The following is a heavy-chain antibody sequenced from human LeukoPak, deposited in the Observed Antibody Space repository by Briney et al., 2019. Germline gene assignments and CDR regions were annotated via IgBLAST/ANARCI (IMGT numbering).Heavy chain of an antibody. CDR3: AKVNYYNSSGSNVDY. CDR1: GFTFSSYA. J-gene: IGHJ4*02. Sequence: GGSLRLSCAASGFTFSSYAMSWVRQAPGKGLEWVSAISGSGGSTYYADSVKGRFTISRDNSKNTLYLQMNSLRAEDTAVYYCAKVNYYNSSGSNVDYWGQGILVTVSS. D-gene: IGHD3-22*01. V-gene: IGHV3-23*01. CDR2: ISGSGGST.